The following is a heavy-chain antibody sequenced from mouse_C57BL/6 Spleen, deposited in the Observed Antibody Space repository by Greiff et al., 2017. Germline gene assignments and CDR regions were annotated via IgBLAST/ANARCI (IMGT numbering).Heavy chain of an antibody. CDR1: GYAFSSYW. V-gene: IGHV1-80*01. Sequence: VQLQQSGAELVKPGASVKISCKASGYAFSSYWMNWVKQRPGKGLEWIGQIYPGDGDTNYNGKFKGKATLTADKSSSTAYMQLSSLTSEDSAVYVCARQGRADGYPYYYAMDYWGQGTSVTVSS. CDR2: IYPGDGDT. D-gene: IGHD2-3*01. CDR3: ARQGRADGYPYYYAMDY. J-gene: IGHJ4*01.